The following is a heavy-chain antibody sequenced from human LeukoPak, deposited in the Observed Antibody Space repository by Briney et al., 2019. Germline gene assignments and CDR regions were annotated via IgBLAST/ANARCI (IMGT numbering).Heavy chain of an antibody. J-gene: IGHJ3*02. V-gene: IGHV4-59*01. CDR3: ARDLGYCSTTSCAMAFDI. D-gene: IGHD2-2*01. CDR2: IYYTGST. Sequence: SETLSLTCTVSGGSISSYCWSWIRQPPGKGLEWIGYIYYTGSTNYNPSLKSRVTISVDTSKKQFSLKLSSVTAADTAVYYCARDLGYCSTTSCAMAFDIWGQGTMVTVSS. CDR1: GGSISSYC.